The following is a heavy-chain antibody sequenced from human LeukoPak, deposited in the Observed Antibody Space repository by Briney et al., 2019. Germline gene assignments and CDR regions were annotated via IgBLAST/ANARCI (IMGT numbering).Heavy chain of an antibody. CDR2: INPNSGGT. V-gene: IGHV1-2*04. J-gene: IGHJ4*02. Sequence: GASVKVSCKASGYTFTGYYMHWVRQAPGQGLEWMGWINPNSGGTNYAQKFQGWVTMTRDTSISTAYMELSRLRSDDTAVYYCARDAGLHGYSGYEWNYWGQGTLVTVSS. CDR1: GYTFTGYY. CDR3: ARDAGLHGYSGYEWNY. D-gene: IGHD5-12*01.